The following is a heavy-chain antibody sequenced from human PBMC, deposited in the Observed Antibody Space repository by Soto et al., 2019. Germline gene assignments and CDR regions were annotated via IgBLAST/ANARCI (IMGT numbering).Heavy chain of an antibody. J-gene: IGHJ6*02. D-gene: IGHD6-13*01. CDR3: ARDIGIAAAGTYYYYGMDV. Sequence: LSLTCTVSGGSISSYYWSWIRQPPGKGLEWIGYIYYSGSTNYNPSLKSRVTISVDTSKNQFSLKLSSVTAADTAVYYCARDIGIAAAGTYYYYGMDVWGQGTTVTVSS. V-gene: IGHV4-59*01. CDR1: GGSISSYY. CDR2: IYYSGST.